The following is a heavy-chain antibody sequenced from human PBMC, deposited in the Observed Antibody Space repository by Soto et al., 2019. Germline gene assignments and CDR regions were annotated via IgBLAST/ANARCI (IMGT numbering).Heavy chain of an antibody. D-gene: IGHD2-21*02. V-gene: IGHV2-26*01. J-gene: IGHJ5*02. CDR3: AIGTAMFDP. CDR1: GFSLRHARMS. CDR2: FFSNDEK. Sequence: QVTLKESGPVLVKPTETLTLTCTVSGFSLRHARMSVSWIRQPPGKALEWLAHFFSNDEKSYNTSLKSRLTISKDTSRSQMVLTMTNMDPVDTSKYYCAIGTAMFDPWGQGTLVTVSS.